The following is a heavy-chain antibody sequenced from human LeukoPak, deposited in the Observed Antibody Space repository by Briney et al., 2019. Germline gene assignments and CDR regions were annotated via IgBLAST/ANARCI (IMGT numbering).Heavy chain of an antibody. J-gene: IGHJ4*02. V-gene: IGHV1-18*01. D-gene: IGHD2-2*02. Sequence: ASVKVSCKASGYTFTSYGISWVRQAPGQGLEWIGWISAYNGNTNYAQKLQGRVTMTTDTSTSTAYMELRSLRSDDTAVYYCARDIVVVPAAIFRYFDYWGQGTLVTVSS. CDR1: GYTFTSYG. CDR2: ISAYNGNT. CDR3: ARDIVVVPAAIFRYFDY.